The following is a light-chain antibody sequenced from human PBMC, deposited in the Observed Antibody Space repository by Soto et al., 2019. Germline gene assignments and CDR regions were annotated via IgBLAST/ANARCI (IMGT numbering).Light chain of an antibody. V-gene: IGKV3-11*01. CDR3: QQRSNWPPYT. CDR1: QSVSSY. Sequence: EIVLTQSPATLSLSPGERATLSCRASQSVSSYLAWYQQKPGQPPRLLIYDASNRATGIPARFSGSGSGPAFNLTISSREPEDFAVYYCQQRSNWPPYTFGQGTKLEL. CDR2: DAS. J-gene: IGKJ2*01.